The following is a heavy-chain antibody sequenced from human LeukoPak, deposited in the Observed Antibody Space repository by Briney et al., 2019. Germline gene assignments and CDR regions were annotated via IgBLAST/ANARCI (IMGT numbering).Heavy chain of an antibody. J-gene: IGHJ4*02. Sequence: GESLKISCKGSGYSFTSYWIGWVRQMPGKGLECMGIIYPGDSDTRYSPSFQGQVTISADKSISTAYLQWSSLKASDTVMYYCARLVEDIVVVPAAGLYYFDYWGQGTLVTVSS. D-gene: IGHD2-2*01. CDR2: IYPGDSDT. V-gene: IGHV5-51*01. CDR3: ARLVEDIVVVPAAGLYYFDY. CDR1: GYSFTSYW.